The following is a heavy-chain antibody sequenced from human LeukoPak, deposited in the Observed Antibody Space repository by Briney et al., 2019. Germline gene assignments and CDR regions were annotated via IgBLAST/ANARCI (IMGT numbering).Heavy chain of an antibody. V-gene: IGHV1-2*02. CDR3: ARDLGLRGVTNWFDP. J-gene: IGHJ5*02. CDR2: INPNSGGT. D-gene: IGHD3-10*01. CDR1: GYTFTGYY. Sequence: ASVKVSCKASGYTFTGYYMHWVRRAPGQGLEWMGWINPNSGGTNYAQKFQGRVTMTRDTSISTAYMELSRLRSDDTAVYYCARDLGLRGVTNWFDPWGQGTLVTVSS.